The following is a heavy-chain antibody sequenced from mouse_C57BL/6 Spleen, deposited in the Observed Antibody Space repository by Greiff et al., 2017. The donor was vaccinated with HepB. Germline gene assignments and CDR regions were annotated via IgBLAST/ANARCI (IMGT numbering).Heavy chain of an antibody. CDR2: IYPGSGST. Sequence: VQLQQSGAELVKPGASVKMSCKASGYTFTSYWITWVKQRPGQGLEWIGDIYPGSGSTNYNEKFKSKATVTVDTASSTAYMQLSSLTSEDSAVYYFARGGGDYYGTSGDYWGQGTTLTVSS. CDR1: GYTFTSYW. CDR3: ARGGGDYYGTSGDY. D-gene: IGHD1-1*01. J-gene: IGHJ2*01. V-gene: IGHV1-55*01.